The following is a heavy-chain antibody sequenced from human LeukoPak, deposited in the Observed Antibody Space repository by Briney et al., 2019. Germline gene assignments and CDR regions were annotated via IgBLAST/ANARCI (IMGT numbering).Heavy chain of an antibody. CDR1: GFTFSTYT. V-gene: IGHV3-30-3*01. D-gene: IGHD5-24*01. CDR2: ISYDGSSD. Sequence: GRSLRLSCAASGFTFSTYTIHWVRQAPGKGLEWVAVISYDGSSDYYADSVKGRFTISRDDSKNTLYLQMNSLRAEDTAVYYCARASRWLQVGFDYWGQGTPVTVPS. CDR3: ARASRWLQVGFDY. J-gene: IGHJ4*02.